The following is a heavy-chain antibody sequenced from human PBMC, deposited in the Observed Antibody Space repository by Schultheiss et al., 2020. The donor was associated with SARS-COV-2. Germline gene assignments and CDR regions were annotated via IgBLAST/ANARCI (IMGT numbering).Heavy chain of an antibody. CDR3: ARGTYFDY. V-gene: IGHV3-30*03. CDR1: GFTFSSYG. Sequence: GGSLRLSCAASGFTFSSYGMHWVRQAPGKGLEWVAVISYDGSNKYYADSVKGRFTISRDNSKDTVYLQMGSLTPEDTAVYYCARGTYFDYWGQGTLVTVSS. CDR2: ISYDGSNK. J-gene: IGHJ4*02.